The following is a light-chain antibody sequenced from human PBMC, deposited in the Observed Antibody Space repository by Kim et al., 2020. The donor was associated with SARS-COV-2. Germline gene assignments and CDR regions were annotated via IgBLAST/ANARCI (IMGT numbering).Light chain of an antibody. CDR3: ATWDVSLDAWV. CDR1: SSNIGRHF. CDR2: NDN. Sequence: GQRVTISFSGSSSNIGRHFVNWFHQLPGTAPKVFIYNDNQRPSGVPDRFSGSRSGTSASLAISGLQSEDEADYYCATWDVSLDAWVFGGGTQLTVL. J-gene: IGLJ3*02. V-gene: IGLV1-44*01.